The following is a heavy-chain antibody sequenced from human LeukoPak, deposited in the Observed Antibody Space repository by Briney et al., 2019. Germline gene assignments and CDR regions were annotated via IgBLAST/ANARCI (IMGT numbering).Heavy chain of an antibody. D-gene: IGHD6-13*01. CDR2: IDWDDDE. CDR1: GFSLSTSGMC. V-gene: IGHV2-70*11. J-gene: IGHJ3*02. Sequence: SGPTLVKPTRTLTLTCTFSGFSLSTSGMCVSWIRQPPGKALEWLARIDWDDDEYYSTSLKTRLTISKDTSKNQVVLTMTNMDPVDTATYYCARISAAGVSDAFDIWGQGTMVTVSS. CDR3: ARISAAGVSDAFDI.